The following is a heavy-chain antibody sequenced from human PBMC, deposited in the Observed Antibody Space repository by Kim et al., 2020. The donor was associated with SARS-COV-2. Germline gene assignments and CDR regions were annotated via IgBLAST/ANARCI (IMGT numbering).Heavy chain of an antibody. CDR3: TTAMDTAMVVDAFDI. CDR2: IKSKTDGGTT. V-gene: IGHV3-15*01. J-gene: IGHJ3*02. CDR1: GFTFSNAW. D-gene: IGHD5-18*01. Sequence: GGSLRLSCAASGFTFSNAWMSWVRQAPGKGLEWVGRIKSKTDGGTTDYAAPVKGRFTISRDDSKNTLYLQMNSLKTEDTAVYYCTTAMDTAMVVDAFDIWGQGTMVTVSS.